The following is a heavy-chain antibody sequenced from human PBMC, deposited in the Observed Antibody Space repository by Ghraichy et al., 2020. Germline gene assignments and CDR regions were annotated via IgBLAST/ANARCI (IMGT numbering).Heavy chain of an antibody. Sequence: GGSLRLSCAASGFTFSSYSMNWVRQAPGKGLEWVSSISSSSSYIYYADSVKGRFTISRDNAKNSLYLQMNSLRAEDTAVYYCARHLRYFDWLTPDAFDIWGQGTMVTVSS. V-gene: IGHV3-21*01. CDR1: GFTFSSYS. CDR2: ISSSSSYI. D-gene: IGHD3-9*01. J-gene: IGHJ3*02. CDR3: ARHLRYFDWLTPDAFDI.